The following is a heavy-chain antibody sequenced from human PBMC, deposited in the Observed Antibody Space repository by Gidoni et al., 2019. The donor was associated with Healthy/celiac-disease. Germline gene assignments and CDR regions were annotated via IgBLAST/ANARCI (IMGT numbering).Heavy chain of an antibody. CDR2: ISSSGSTI. D-gene: IGHD3-22*01. Sequence: QVQLVESGGGLVKPGGSLRLSCAASGFPFSDYYMSWIRQAPGKGLEWVSYISSSGSTIYYADSVKGRFTISRDNAKNSLYLQMNSLRAEDTAVYYCARHQRRSSGYYSNWYFDLWGRGTLVTVSS. CDR1: GFPFSDYY. V-gene: IGHV3-11*01. J-gene: IGHJ2*01. CDR3: ARHQRRSSGYYSNWYFDL.